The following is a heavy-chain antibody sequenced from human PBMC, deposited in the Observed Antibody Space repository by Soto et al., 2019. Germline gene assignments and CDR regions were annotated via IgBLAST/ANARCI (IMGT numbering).Heavy chain of an antibody. J-gene: IGHJ3*01. Sequence: QVQLVESGGGVVQPGRSLRLSCAASGFTFSAYGMHWVRQAPGKGLEWVAVIWSDDNNKYYADSVKGRFTISRDNSKNTLYLQMNSLRANDTAVYYCARELNTVSTRHAFDVWGQGTMLTVSS. V-gene: IGHV3-33*01. CDR2: IWSDDNNK. CDR1: GFTFSAYG. D-gene: IGHD4-17*01. CDR3: ARELNTVSTRHAFDV.